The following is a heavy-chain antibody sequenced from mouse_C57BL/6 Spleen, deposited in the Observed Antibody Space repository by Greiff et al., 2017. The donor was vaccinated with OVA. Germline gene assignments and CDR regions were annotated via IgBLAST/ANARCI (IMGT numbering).Heavy chain of an antibody. V-gene: IGHV1-42*01. Sequence: VQLQQSGPELVKPGASVKISCKASGYSFTGYYMNWVKQSPKKSLEWIGEINPSTGGTTYNQKFKAKATLTVDKSSSTAYMQLKSLTSEDSAVYYCARQLRLPYFDYWGQGTTLTVSS. CDR2: INPSTGGT. CDR1: GYSFTGYY. J-gene: IGHJ2*01. CDR3: ARQLRLPYFDY. D-gene: IGHD3-2*02.